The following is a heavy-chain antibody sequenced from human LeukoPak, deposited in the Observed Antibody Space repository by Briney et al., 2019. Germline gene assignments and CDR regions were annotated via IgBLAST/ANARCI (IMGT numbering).Heavy chain of an antibody. Sequence: PGGSLRLSCAASGFTFSSDWMSCVRQAPGKGLEWLASIKQDGSEKYYVDSVKGRFTISRDNAKNSLYLQMNSLRAEDTAVYYCARDAVAYDFWSGYYTLGAFDIWGQGTMVSVSS. V-gene: IGHV3-7*01. J-gene: IGHJ3*02. D-gene: IGHD3-3*01. CDR1: GFTFSSDW. CDR3: ARDAVAYDFWSGYYTLGAFDI. CDR2: IKQDGSEK.